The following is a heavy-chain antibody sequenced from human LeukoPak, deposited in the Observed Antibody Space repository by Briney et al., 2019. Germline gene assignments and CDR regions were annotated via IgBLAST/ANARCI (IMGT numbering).Heavy chain of an antibody. V-gene: IGHV3-7*01. CDR1: GFSFSGYA. CDR2: IKQDGSEK. CDR3: ARGGYDFWSGDYFDY. D-gene: IGHD3-3*01. Sequence: PGGSLRLSCAASGFSFSGYAIYWVRQTPGKGLEWVANIKQDGSEKYYVDSVKGRFTISRDNAKNSLYLQMNSLRAEDTAVYYCARGGYDFWSGDYFDYWGQGTLVTVSS. J-gene: IGHJ4*02.